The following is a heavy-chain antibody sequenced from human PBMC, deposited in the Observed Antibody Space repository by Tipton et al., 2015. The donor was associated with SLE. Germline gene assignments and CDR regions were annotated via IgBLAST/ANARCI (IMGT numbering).Heavy chain of an antibody. CDR1: GGSLSGHY. D-gene: IGHD1-1*01. Sequence: TLSLTCAVYGGSLSGHYWSWIRQSPGKGLECIGESNDSGKTNYNPSLKSRVTISEDKSKNEFSLRLSSVTAADTAVYYCARLRSTPQEIYGMDVWGQGTTVTVSS. V-gene: IGHV4-34*01. CDR3: ARLRSTPQEIYGMDV. CDR2: SNDSGKT. J-gene: IGHJ6*02.